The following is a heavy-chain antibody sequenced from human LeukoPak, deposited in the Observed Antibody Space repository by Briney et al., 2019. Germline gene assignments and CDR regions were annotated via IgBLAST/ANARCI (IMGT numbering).Heavy chain of an antibody. CDR3: AAATRKYYDFWSGYYVGGDFDY. D-gene: IGHD3-3*01. V-gene: IGHV1-58*01. Sequence: GASVKVSCKASGFTFTSSAVQWVRQARGQRLEWIGWIVVGSGNTNYAQKFQERVTITRDMSTSTAYMELSSLRSEDTAVYYCAAATRKYYDFWSGYYVGGDFDYWGQGTLVTVSS. J-gene: IGHJ4*02. CDR2: IVVGSGNT. CDR1: GFTFTSSA.